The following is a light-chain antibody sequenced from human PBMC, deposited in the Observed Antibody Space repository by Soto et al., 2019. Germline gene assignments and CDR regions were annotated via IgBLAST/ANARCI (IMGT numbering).Light chain of an antibody. Sequence: QSVLTQPASVSGSPGQSITISCTGTSSDIGGFNFVSWYQHHPGKAPKLLIYEVSDQASGVSNRFSGSKSGNTATLTISGLQAEDEADYYCSSYTTTTSLFVFGSGTKGTVL. CDR1: SSDIGGFNF. V-gene: IGLV2-14*01. J-gene: IGLJ1*01. CDR2: EVS. CDR3: SSYTTTTSLFV.